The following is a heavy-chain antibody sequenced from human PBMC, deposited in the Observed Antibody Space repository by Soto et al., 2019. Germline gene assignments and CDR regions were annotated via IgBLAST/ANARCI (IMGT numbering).Heavy chain of an antibody. CDR3: ARQVWLGYCSGGSCYNMGKQNWFDP. J-gene: IGHJ5*02. Sequence: SETLSLTCTVSGGSISSSSYYWGWIRQPPGKGLEWIGSIYYSGSTYYNPSLKSRVTISVDTSKNQFSLKLSSVTAADTAVYYCARQVWLGYCSGGSCYNMGKQNWFDPWGQGTLVTVSS. CDR2: IYYSGST. CDR1: GGSISSSSYY. D-gene: IGHD2-15*01. V-gene: IGHV4-39*01.